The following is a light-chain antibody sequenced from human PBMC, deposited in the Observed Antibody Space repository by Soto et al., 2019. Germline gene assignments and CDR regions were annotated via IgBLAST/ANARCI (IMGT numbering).Light chain of an antibody. CDR2: EVS. CDR1: SSDVGDNY. J-gene: IGLJ1*01. Sequence: QSALTQPPSASGSPGQSVTISCTGTSSDVGDNYVSWYQQHLGKAPKLIIYEVSQRPSGVPDRFSGSKSGNTASLTVSGLQTEDEADYYCQSYDNSLSALVFGTWTKVTVL. CDR3: QSYDNSLSALV. V-gene: IGLV2-8*01.